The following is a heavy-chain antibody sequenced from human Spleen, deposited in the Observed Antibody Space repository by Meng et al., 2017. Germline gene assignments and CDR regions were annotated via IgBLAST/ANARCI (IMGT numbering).Heavy chain of an antibody. V-gene: IGHV4-34*01. Sequence: QQWAAGLLMPSETLSPTCVVSGGSVSDYYWSWIRQPPGKGLEWIGEINHSGSTNYNPSLESRATISVDTSQNNLSLKLSSVTAADSAVYYCARGPTTMAHDFDYWGQGTLVTVSS. CDR1: GGSVSDYY. D-gene: IGHD4-11*01. J-gene: IGHJ4*02. CDR2: INHSGST. CDR3: ARGPTTMAHDFDY.